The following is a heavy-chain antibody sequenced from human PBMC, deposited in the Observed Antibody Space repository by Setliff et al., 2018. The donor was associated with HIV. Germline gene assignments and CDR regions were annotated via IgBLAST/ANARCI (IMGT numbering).Heavy chain of an antibody. Sequence: PGGSLRLSCAASGFTFTTYWMSWVRQSPGKGLEWVANINQNGREKYYVDSVKGRFTISRDNAKNSLYLQMNSLKVEDTAVYYCARDATRGGDFDFWGQGTLVTVS. V-gene: IGHV3-7*01. J-gene: IGHJ4*02. D-gene: IGHD1-26*01. CDR3: ARDATRGGDFDF. CDR1: GFTFTTYW. CDR2: INQNGREK.